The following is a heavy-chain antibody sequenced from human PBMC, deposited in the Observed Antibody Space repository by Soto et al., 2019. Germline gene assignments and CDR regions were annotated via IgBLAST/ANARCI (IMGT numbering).Heavy chain of an antibody. V-gene: IGHV3-23*01. J-gene: IGHJ4*02. CDR2: ISGSGGST. CDR3: AKEGSSSGWGGY. Sequence: EVQLLESGGGLVQPGGSLRLSCAASGFTFSSYAMSWVRQAPGKGLEWVSAISGSGGSTYYADSVKGRFTISRDNPKNTLYLQMHSLRAEDTAVYYCAKEGSSSGWGGYWGQGTLVTVSS. CDR1: GFTFSSYA. D-gene: IGHD6-19*01.